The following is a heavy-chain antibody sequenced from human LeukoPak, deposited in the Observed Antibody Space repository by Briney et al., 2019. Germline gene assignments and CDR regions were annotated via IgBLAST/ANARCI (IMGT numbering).Heavy chain of an antibody. Sequence: SETLSLTCTVSGGSISSSSYYWGWIRQPPGKGLEWIGSIYYSGSTYYNPSLKSRVTISVDTSKNQFSLKLSSVTAADTAVYYCARVRGVSFFDYWGQGTLVTVSS. V-gene: IGHV4-39*07. CDR3: ARVRGVSFFDY. D-gene: IGHD3-10*01. J-gene: IGHJ4*02. CDR1: GGSISSSSYY. CDR2: IYYSGST.